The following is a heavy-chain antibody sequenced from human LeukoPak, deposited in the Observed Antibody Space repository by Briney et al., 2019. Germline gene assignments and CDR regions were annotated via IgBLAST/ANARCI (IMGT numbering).Heavy chain of an antibody. J-gene: IGHJ4*02. CDR2: ISWNSGSI. CDR3: ARDMYGDYGDY. V-gene: IGHV3-9*01. Sequence: GGSLRLSCAASGFTFDDYAMHWGRQAPGKGLEWVSGISWNSGSIGYADSVKGRFTISRDNAKNSLYLQMNSLRAEDTAVYYCARDMYGDYGDYWGQGTLVTVSS. D-gene: IGHD4-17*01. CDR1: GFTFDDYA.